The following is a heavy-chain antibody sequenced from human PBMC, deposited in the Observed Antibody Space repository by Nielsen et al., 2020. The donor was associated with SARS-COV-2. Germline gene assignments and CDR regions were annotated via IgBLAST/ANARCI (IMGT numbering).Heavy chain of an antibody. J-gene: IGHJ4*02. CDR2: IYPGDSDT. CDR1: GYIFTSYW. Sequence: GGSLRLSCKGSGYIFTSYWIGWVRQMPGKGLEWMGIIYPGDSDTRYSPSFQGQVTISADKSISTAYLQWSSLKASDTAMYYCARLSHDYDILTGYYDYWGQGTLVTVSS. CDR3: ARLSHDYDILTGYYDY. V-gene: IGHV5-51*01. D-gene: IGHD3-9*01.